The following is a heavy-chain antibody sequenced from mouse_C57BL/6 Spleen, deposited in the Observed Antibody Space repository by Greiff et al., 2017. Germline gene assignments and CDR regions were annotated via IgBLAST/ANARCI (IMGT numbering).Heavy chain of an antibody. J-gene: IGHJ2*01. CDR2: IYPGDGDT. CDR1: GYAFSSSW. D-gene: IGHD3-1*01. V-gene: IGHV1-82*01. CDR3: ARGAYFDN. Sequence: VQLQQSGPELVKPGASVKISCKASGYAFSSSWMNWVKQRPGKGLEWIGRIYPGDGDTNYNGKFKGKATLTADKSSSTAYMQLSSLTSEDSAVYFCARGAYFDNWGQGTTLTVSS.